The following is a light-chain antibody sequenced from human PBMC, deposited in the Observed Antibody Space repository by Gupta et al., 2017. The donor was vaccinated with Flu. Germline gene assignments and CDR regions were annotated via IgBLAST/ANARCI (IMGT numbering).Light chain of an antibody. CDR3: QQHLTYPLT. CDR1: QSINNW. Sequence: DIQMTQSPSTLFASVGDRVTIPGRASQSINNWLAWYQVRPGRAPKLLIYKASNLESGVPSRFSGSESGTAFTLTISSLQPEDSGTYYCQQHLTYPLTFGGGTRVDIK. V-gene: IGKV1-5*03. CDR2: KAS. J-gene: IGKJ4*01.